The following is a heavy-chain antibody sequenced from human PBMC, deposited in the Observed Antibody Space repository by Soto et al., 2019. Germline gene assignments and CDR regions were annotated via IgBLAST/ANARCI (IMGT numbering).Heavy chain of an antibody. CDR2: MNPDSGNT. CDR3: ARAGLGTSFFISSHGDYRYLLSFSTQRNSDL. D-gene: IGHD2-2*01. J-gene: IGHJ2*01. V-gene: IGHV1-8*01. Sequence: ASVKVSCKASGYTFTSYDINWVRQATGQGLEWMGWMNPDSGNTGYAQKFQGRVTMTRNTSISTAYMELSSLRSEDTAVYYCARAGLGTSFFISSHGDYRYLLSFSTQRNSDL. CDR1: GYTFTSYD.